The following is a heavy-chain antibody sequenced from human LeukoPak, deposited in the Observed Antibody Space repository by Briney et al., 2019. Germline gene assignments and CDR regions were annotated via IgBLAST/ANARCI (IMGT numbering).Heavy chain of an antibody. D-gene: IGHD3-3*01. Sequence: GGSLRLSCAASGFTFSDYYMSWVRQAPGKGLEWVSVISGSGGSTYYADSVKGRFTISRDNSKNTLYLQMNSLRAEDTAVYYCAKDRDDFWSGYFDYWGQGTLVTVSS. CDR2: ISGSGGST. V-gene: IGHV3-23*01. CDR1: GFTFSDYY. J-gene: IGHJ4*02. CDR3: AKDRDDFWSGYFDY.